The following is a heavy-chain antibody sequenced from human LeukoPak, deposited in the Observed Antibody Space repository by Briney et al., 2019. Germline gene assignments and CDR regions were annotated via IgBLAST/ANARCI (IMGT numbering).Heavy chain of an antibody. CDR3: AKGSSYGDSFDY. D-gene: IGHD6-13*01. CDR2: ISYDGSNK. Sequence: GGSLRLSCAASGFTFSSYGMHWVRQAPGKGLEWVAVISYDGSNKYYADSVKGRFTISRDNSKNTLYLHMNSLRAEDTAVYYCAKGSSYGDSFDYWGQGTLVTVSS. CDR1: GFTFSSYG. V-gene: IGHV3-30*18. J-gene: IGHJ4*02.